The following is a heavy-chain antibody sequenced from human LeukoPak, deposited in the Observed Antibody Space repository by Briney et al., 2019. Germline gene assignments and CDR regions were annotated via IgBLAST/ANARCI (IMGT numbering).Heavy chain of an antibody. D-gene: IGHD3-22*01. Sequence: SETLTLTCAVSGGSFSSYYWSWIRQPPGKGLEWIGEINHSGSTNYNPSLKSRVTISVDTSKNQFSLKLSSVTAADTAVYYCARAVDRTFDYWGQGTLVTVSS. V-gene: IGHV4-34*01. CDR2: INHSGST. CDR3: ARAVDRTFDY. J-gene: IGHJ4*02. CDR1: GGSFSSYY.